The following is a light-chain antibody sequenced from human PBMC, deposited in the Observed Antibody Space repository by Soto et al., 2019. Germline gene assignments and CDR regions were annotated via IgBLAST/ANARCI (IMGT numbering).Light chain of an antibody. J-gene: IGKJ2*01. CDR2: EAS. CDR3: QTYKSAPFT. Sequence: DIQISQSPSSLSASVGDRVTLTCRASQDLSNFLAWYQQKPGRVPSLLVYEASTLQSGVPSRFNGGGSGTHFTLIISSLQPEDAATYYCQTYKSAPFTFGQGTKLEIK. V-gene: IGKV1-27*01. CDR1: QDLSNF.